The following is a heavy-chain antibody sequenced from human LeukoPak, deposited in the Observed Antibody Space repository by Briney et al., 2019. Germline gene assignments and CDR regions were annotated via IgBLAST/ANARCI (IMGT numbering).Heavy chain of an antibody. V-gene: IGHV1-2*02. D-gene: IGHD3-22*01. Sequence: ASVKVSCKASGYTFTGYYMHWVRQAPGQGLEWMGWINPNSGGTNYAQKFQGRVTMTRDTSISTAYMELSRLRSDDTAVYYCARLGYDSSGYYCFDYWGQGTLVTVSS. J-gene: IGHJ4*02. CDR1: GYTFTGYY. CDR2: INPNSGGT. CDR3: ARLGYDSSGYYCFDY.